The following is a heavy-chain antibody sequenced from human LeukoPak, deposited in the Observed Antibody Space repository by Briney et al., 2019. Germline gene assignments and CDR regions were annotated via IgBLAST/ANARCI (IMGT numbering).Heavy chain of an antibody. Sequence: GGSLRLSCAASGFTFSSYAMSWVRQAPGKGLEWVSAISGSGGSTYYADSVKGRFTISRDNSKNTLYLQMNSLRAEDTAVYYCARDRSSIFGVAIGYYFDYWGQGTLVTVSS. CDR1: GFTFSSYA. CDR2: ISGSGGST. CDR3: ARDRSSIFGVAIGYYFDY. D-gene: IGHD3-3*01. V-gene: IGHV3-23*01. J-gene: IGHJ4*02.